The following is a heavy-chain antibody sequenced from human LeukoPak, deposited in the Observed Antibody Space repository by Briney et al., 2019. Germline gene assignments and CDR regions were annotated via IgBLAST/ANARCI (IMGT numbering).Heavy chain of an antibody. CDR3: ARDKRVYSYDGSNWHAAAYFDL. Sequence: SETLSLICNVSGDSIGSYYWNWIRQPPGKGPEWIGYIHYTGSTNHNPSLKSRVIISVDTSKNQFSLRLSSVTAADTAVYYCARDKRVYSYDGSNWHAAAYFDLWGRGTLVTVSS. D-gene: IGHD3-22*01. J-gene: IGHJ2*01. CDR2: IHYTGST. V-gene: IGHV4-59*01. CDR1: GDSIGSYY.